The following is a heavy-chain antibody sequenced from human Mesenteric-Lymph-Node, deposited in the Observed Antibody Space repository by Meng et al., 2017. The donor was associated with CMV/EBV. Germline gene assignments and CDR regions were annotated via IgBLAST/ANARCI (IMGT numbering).Heavy chain of an antibody. D-gene: IGHD3-9*01. CDR3: ARGGSTGIFDY. V-gene: IGHV1-46*01. J-gene: IGHJ4*02. CDR1: GYTITSHY. Sequence: SCKAYGYTITSHYIHWMRQAPGQGLEWMGTINPSGGSATYAQKFQGRVTMTRDTSTSTVDMDLSSLMSDDTAVYYCARGGSTGIFDYWGQGTLVTVSS. CDR2: INPSGGSA.